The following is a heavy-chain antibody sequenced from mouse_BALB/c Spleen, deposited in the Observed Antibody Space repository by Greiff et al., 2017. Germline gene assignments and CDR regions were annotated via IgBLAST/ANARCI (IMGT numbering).Heavy chain of an antibody. CDR2: IDPANGNT. J-gene: IGHJ4*01. CDR1: GFNIKDTY. Sequence: EVKLVESGAELVKPGASVKLSCTASGFNIKDTYMHWVKQRPEQGLEWIGRIDPANGNTKYDPKFQGKATITADTSSNTAYLQLSSLTSEDTAVYYCAAPLRGYAMDYWGQGTSVTVSS. D-gene: IGHD1-1*01. V-gene: IGHV14-3*02. CDR3: AAPLRGYAMDY.